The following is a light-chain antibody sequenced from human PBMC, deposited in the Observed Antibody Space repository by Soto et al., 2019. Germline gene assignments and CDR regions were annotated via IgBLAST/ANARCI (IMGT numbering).Light chain of an antibody. Sequence: DIQMTQCPSTLSASVGDRVTITCRASQSISSWLAWYQQKPGKAPKLLIYKASSLESGVPSRFSGSGSGTEFTLTISSLQPDDFATYYCQQYNTIFWTFGQGTKVDIK. CDR1: QSISSW. J-gene: IGKJ1*01. CDR2: KAS. V-gene: IGKV1-5*03. CDR3: QQYNTIFWT.